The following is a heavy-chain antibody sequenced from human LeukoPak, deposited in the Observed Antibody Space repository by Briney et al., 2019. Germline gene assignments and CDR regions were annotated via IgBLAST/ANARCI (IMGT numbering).Heavy chain of an antibody. V-gene: IGHV4-39*07. CDR2: INHSGST. CDR3: ARVLRYFDWLSDYFDY. J-gene: IGHJ4*02. Sequence: SETLSLTCTVSGGSISSGSYYWSWIRQPPGKGLEWIGEINHSGSTNYNPSLKSRVTISVDTSKNQFSLKLSSVTAADTAVYYCARVLRYFDWLSDYFDYWGQGTLVTVSS. D-gene: IGHD3-9*01. CDR1: GGSISSGSYY.